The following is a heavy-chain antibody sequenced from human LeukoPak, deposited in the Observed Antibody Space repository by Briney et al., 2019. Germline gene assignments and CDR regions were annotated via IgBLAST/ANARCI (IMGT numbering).Heavy chain of an antibody. CDR3: ARCGYSSPPEH. V-gene: IGHV1-69*13. CDR1: GYTFTSYD. J-gene: IGHJ1*01. CDR2: IIPIFGTA. Sequence: ASVKVSCKASGYTFTSYDINWVRQATGQGLEWMGGIIPIFGTANYAQKFQGRVTITADESTSTAYMELSSLRSEDTAVYYCARCGYSSPPEHWGQGTLVTVSS. D-gene: IGHD6-13*01.